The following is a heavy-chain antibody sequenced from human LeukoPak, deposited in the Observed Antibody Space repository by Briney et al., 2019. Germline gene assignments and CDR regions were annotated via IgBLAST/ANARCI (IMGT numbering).Heavy chain of an antibody. D-gene: IGHD6-19*01. V-gene: IGHV3-48*03. Sequence: GGSLRLSCAASGFTFSNCEMNWVRQAPGKGLEWVSYISRSSGSSIYYADSVKGRFTISRDNTKNSLYLQMNSLRAEDTAVYYCARDSSGWYYFDYWGQGILVTVSS. CDR2: ISRSSGSSI. J-gene: IGHJ4*02. CDR1: GFTFSNCE. CDR3: ARDSSGWYYFDY.